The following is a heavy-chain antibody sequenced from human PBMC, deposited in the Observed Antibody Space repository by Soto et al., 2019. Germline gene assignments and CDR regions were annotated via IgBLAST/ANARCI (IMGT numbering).Heavy chain of an antibody. CDR3: APHVSCSGGSFQYDSFAI. J-gene: IGHJ3*02. CDR2: VTADGGT. CDR1: GFTVSSHA. Sequence: EVQVLESGGGLVQPGGSLRLSCEGSGFTVSSHAMTWIRQAPGMGPEWVSTVTADGGTYSADSVKGRFAMSRVTSEYTLYILMNSLGAEDTAAYYCAPHVSCSGGSFQYDSFAIRGQGTMVTVSS. D-gene: IGHD2-15*01. V-gene: IGHV3-23*01.